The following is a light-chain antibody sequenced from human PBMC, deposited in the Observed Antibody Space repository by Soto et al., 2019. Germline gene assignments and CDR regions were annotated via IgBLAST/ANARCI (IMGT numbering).Light chain of an antibody. J-gene: IGKJ1*01. V-gene: IGKV3-20*01. CDR1: QSVRSSL. Sequence: EIVVTQSPGTLSLSPGERATLSCRASQSVRSSLLAWYQHKPGQTPRLLIYGASSRATGIPDRISGSGSGTDFTRAISRLEPNDFAVYYCQQYGRPWTLGQGSKVEIK. CDR2: GAS. CDR3: QQYGRPWT.